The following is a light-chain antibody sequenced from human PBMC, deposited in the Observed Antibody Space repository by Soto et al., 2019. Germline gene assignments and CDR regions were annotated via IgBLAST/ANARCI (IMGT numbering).Light chain of an antibody. J-gene: IGKJ1*01. CDR3: QQYNNWLWT. V-gene: IGKV3-20*01. CDR2: AAS. Sequence: EIVLTQSPGTLSLSPGDRATLSCRASETVTGKYLAWYQQKAGQAPRLLIFAASNRATGIPDRFSGSGSGTDFTLTISRLEPEDFAVYYCQQYNNWLWTFGQGTKVEIK. CDR1: ETVTGKY.